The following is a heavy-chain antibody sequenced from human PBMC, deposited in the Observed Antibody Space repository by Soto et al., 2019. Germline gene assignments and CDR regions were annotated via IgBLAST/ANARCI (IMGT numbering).Heavy chain of an antibody. Sequence: ASVKVSCKTSGYTFTNYDVTWVRQAPGRGLEWMGWITPYNGNTHYAPHLQGRITLATDTSTSTAYLDLTNLISDDTAMYYCARVVPGAVPWFDSWGQGTPVTVSS. CDR3: ARVVPGAVPWFDS. D-gene: IGHD3-16*02. J-gene: IGHJ5*01. CDR2: ITPYNGNT. V-gene: IGHV1-18*04. CDR1: GYTFTNYD.